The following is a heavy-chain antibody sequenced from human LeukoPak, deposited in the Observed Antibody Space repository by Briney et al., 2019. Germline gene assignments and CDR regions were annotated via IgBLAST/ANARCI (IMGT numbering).Heavy chain of an antibody. CDR2: INPNSGGT. J-gene: IGHJ6*03. Sequence: ASVKVSCKASGYTFTGYYMHWVRQAPGQGLEWMGWINPNSGGTNYAQKFQGRVTITRNTSISTAYMELSSLRSEDTAVYYCARLVRSFEVAYYCYYYMDVWGKGTTVTVSS. V-gene: IGHV1-2*02. D-gene: IGHD6-6*01. CDR3: ARLVRSFEVAYYCYYYMDV. CDR1: GYTFTGYY.